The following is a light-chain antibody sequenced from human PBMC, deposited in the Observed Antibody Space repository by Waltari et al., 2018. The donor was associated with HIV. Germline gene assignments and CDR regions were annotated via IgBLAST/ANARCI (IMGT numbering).Light chain of an antibody. Sequence: EIVLTQSPGTLSLSPGERATLSCRASQSVSSSYLAWYQQKPGQAPRLLIYAASSRATGIPDRFSGSGSGTDFTLTISRLEPEDFVVYYCQQYGSSLLFTFGPGTKVDIK. CDR3: QQYGSSLLFT. CDR1: QSVSSSY. V-gene: IGKV3-20*01. J-gene: IGKJ3*01. CDR2: AAS.